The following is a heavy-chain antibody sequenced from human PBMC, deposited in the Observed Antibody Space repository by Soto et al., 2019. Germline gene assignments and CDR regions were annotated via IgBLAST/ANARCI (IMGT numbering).Heavy chain of an antibody. J-gene: IGHJ4*02. CDR2: INAGNGNT. V-gene: IGHV1-3*01. CDR3: ARGAAAGTKQIDY. Sequence: GASVKLSCKASGYTFTSYAMHWVRQAPGQRIEWMGWINAGNGNTKYSQKFQGRVTITRDTSASTAYMELSSLRSEDTAVYYCARGAAAGTKQIDYWGQGTLVTVS. CDR1: GYTFTSYA. D-gene: IGHD6-13*01.